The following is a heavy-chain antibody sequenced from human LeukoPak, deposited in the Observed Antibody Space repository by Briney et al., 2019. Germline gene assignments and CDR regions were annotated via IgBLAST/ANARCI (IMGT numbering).Heavy chain of an antibody. Sequence: SEALSLTCTVSGGSISSYYWSWIRQPPGKGLEWIGYMYNSGSTKYNPSLKSRVTISVDTSKNQFSLKLSSVTAADTAVYYCARAGLGYGDSDPAEYFQHWGQGTLVTVSS. J-gene: IGHJ1*01. CDR3: ARAGLGYGDSDPAEYFQH. CDR1: GGSISSYY. CDR2: MYNSGST. D-gene: IGHD4-17*01. V-gene: IGHV4-59*12.